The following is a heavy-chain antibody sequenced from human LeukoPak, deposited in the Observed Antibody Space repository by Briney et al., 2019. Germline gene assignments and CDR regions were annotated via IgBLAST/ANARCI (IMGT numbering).Heavy chain of an antibody. CDR1: GYTFTSCY. Sequence: ASVKVSCKASGYTFTSCYMHWVRQAPGQGLEWMGIINPSGGSTSYAQKFQGRVTMTRDTSTSTVYMELSSLRSADTAVYYCARAEKTLLLRFDYWGQGTLVTVSS. V-gene: IGHV1-46*01. CDR3: ARAEKTLLLRFDY. J-gene: IGHJ4*02. D-gene: IGHD2-15*01. CDR2: INPSGGST.